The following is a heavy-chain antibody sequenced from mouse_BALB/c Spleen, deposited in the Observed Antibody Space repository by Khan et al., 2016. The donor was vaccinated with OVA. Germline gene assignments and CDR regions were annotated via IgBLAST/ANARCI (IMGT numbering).Heavy chain of an antibody. D-gene: IGHD1-1*01. CDR3: AKFTPDYYSMDY. J-gene: IGHJ4*01. CDR1: GFSLTSYG. Sequence: VQLQESGPGLVAPSQSLSITCTVSGFSLTSYGVNWVRQPPGKGLEWLGVIWGDGNTNYHSTLKSRLIISKDNSKRQVFLTLDSLQTDDTATYYCAKFTPDYYSMDYWGQGTSGTVSS. V-gene: IGHV2-3*01. CDR2: IWGDGNT.